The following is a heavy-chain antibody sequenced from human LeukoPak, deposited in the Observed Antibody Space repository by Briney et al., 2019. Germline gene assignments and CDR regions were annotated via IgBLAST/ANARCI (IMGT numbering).Heavy chain of an antibody. Sequence: GGSLRLSCAASGFTFSSYAMSWVRQAPGKGLEWVGRIKSNADGGTTDYAAPAKGRFTISRDDSKNTLYLQMNSLKTEDTAVYYCTRYYYGSGSYGELEYWGQGTLVTVSS. CDR2: IKSNADGGTT. CDR1: GFTFSSYA. D-gene: IGHD3-10*01. V-gene: IGHV3-15*01. CDR3: TRYYYGSGSYGELEY. J-gene: IGHJ4*02.